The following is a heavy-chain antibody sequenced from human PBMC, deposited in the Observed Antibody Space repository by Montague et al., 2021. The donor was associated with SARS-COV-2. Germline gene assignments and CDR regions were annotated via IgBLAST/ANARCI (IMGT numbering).Heavy chain of an antibody. CDR3: ARGVYNRVIFVGSPRYYFDY. V-gene: IGHV4-34*01. J-gene: IGHJ4*02. Sequence: SETLSLTCAVYTEAFNGYYWTWILQSPGKGLEWIGDVSYPGSAKYNPTLRSRVTISLDTYRKQFSLRLTSVTAAATATFYCARGVYNRVIFVGSPRYYFDYWGQGNRVAVSA. CDR1: TEAFNGYY. CDR2: VSYPGSA. D-gene: IGHD1-1*01.